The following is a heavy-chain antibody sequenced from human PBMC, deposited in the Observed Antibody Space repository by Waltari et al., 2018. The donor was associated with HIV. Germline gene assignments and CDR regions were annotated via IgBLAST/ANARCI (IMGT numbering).Heavy chain of an antibody. D-gene: IGHD4-4*01. CDR3: AIADYSNYGYYGMDV. Sequence: QVRLQESGPGLLKPSQTLSLTCTVSGGSISSDAYYWSWIRQHPGKGLEWIGYIHYRWSTYYKPSLKSRLSISVDTSNNQFSLRLSSVTAADTAVYYCAIADYSNYGYYGMDVWGPGTTVTVSS. CDR1: GGSISSDAYY. CDR2: IHYRWST. V-gene: IGHV4-31*04. J-gene: IGHJ6*02.